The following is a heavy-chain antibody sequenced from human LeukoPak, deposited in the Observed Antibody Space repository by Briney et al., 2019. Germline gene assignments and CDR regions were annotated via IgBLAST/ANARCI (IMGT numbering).Heavy chain of an antibody. CDR1: GGSISSYY. V-gene: IGHV4-4*07. CDR3: ARGRVIIAAADYYYYYGMDV. D-gene: IGHD6-13*01. Sequence: PSETLSLTCTVSGGSISSYYWSWIRQPAGKGLEWIGRIYTSGSTNYNPSLKSRVTMSVDTSKNQFSLKLSSVTAADTAVYYCARGRVIIAAADYYYYYGMDVWAQGTKVTVSS. CDR2: IYTSGST. J-gene: IGHJ6*02.